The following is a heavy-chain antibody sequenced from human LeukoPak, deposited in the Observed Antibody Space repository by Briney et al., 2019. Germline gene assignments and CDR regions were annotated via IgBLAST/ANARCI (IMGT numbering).Heavy chain of an antibody. CDR3: ARLWGRNAFDI. D-gene: IGHD3-16*01. CDR1: GGSISSYY. Sequence: SETLSLTCTVSGGSISSYYWSWIRQPPGKELEWIGYIYYSGSTNYNPSLKSRVTISVDTSKNQFSLKLSSVTAADTAVYYCARLWGRNAFDIWGQGTMVTVSS. CDR2: IYYSGST. V-gene: IGHV4-59*08. J-gene: IGHJ3*02.